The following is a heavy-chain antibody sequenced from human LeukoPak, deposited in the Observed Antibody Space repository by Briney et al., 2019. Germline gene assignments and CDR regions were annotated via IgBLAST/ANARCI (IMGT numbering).Heavy chain of an antibody. CDR1: GFTFSSYS. Sequence: GGSLRLSCAASGFTFSSYSMNWVRQAPGKGLEWVSYISSSSSTIYYADSVKARFTISRDNAKNSLYLQMNSLRAEDTAVYYCARDRGSYIPDAFDIWGQGTMVTVSS. CDR2: ISSSSSTI. V-gene: IGHV3-48*01. CDR3: ARDRGSYIPDAFDI. D-gene: IGHD1-26*01. J-gene: IGHJ3*02.